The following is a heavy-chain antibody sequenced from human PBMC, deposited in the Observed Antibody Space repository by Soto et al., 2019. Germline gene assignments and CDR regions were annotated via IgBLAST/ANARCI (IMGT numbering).Heavy chain of an antibody. V-gene: IGHV4-61*01. J-gene: IGHJ6*02. CDR1: GGSVSSGSYY. D-gene: IGHD4-17*01. CDR2: IYYSGST. CDR3: ARDLDYGGSRDYYYYYGMDV. Sequence: SETLSLTCTVSGGSVSSGSYYWSWIRQPPGKGLEWIGYIYYSGSTNYNPSLKSRVTISVDTSKNQFSLKLSSVTAADTAVYYCARDLDYGGSRDYYYYYGMDVWGQGTTVTSP.